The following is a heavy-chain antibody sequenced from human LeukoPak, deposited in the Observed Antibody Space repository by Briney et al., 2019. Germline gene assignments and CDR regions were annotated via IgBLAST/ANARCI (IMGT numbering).Heavy chain of an antibody. Sequence: GGSPRLSCAASGFTYSHYGMHWVRQAPGKGLGWVAVVWSDATEKYYGDAVKGRFTISRDNSRNTLYLQMNSLRAEDTAVYYCAKDAQRGFDYSNSLEYWGQGTLVTVSS. CDR3: AKDAQRGFDYSNSLEY. CDR1: GFTYSHYG. J-gene: IGHJ4*02. D-gene: IGHD4-11*01. CDR2: VWSDATEK. V-gene: IGHV3-33*06.